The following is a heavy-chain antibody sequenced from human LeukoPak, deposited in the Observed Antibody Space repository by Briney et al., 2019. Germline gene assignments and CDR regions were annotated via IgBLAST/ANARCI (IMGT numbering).Heavy chain of an antibody. Sequence: SETLSLTCTVSSGSISNYYWSWIRQPPGKGLEWIGYIYYTGSTDYNPSLKSRVTILVDRSKNQFSLKLSSLTAADTAVYYCARDDYAIDYWGQGTLVTVSS. CDR3: ARDDYAIDY. J-gene: IGHJ4*02. CDR1: SGSISNYY. CDR2: IYYTGST. V-gene: IGHV4-59*01. D-gene: IGHD4-17*01.